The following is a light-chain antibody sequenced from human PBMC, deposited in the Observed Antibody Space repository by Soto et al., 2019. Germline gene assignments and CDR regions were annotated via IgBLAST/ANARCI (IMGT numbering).Light chain of an antibody. CDR1: QSVNSY. CDR2: DAS. J-gene: IGKJ2*01. CDR3: QQRSNWPPYT. V-gene: IGKV3-11*01. Sequence: EIVLTQSPATLSSSAGEKATLSCRASQSVNSYLAWYQQKPGQVPKLLIYDASNRVTGIAARFSGSGSWTDFTPTISSLDPEEFAVYYCQQRSNWPPYTFGQGTKLEIK.